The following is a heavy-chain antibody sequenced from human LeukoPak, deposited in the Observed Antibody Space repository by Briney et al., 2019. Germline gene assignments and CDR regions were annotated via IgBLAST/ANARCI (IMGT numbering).Heavy chain of an antibody. V-gene: IGHV3-7*01. CDR1: GFTFTNHP. CDR2: IKQDGSEE. J-gene: IGHJ5*02. Sequence: GGSLRLSCAASGFTFTNHPMHWFRQAPGKGLEWVANIKQDGSEEYYVDSVKGRFTISRDNAKNSLYLQMNSLRAEDTAVYYCARVGSAAYNWFDPWGQGTLVTVSS. D-gene: IGHD6-25*01. CDR3: ARVGSAAYNWFDP.